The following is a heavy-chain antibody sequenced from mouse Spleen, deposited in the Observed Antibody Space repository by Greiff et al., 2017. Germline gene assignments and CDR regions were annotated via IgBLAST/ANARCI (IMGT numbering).Heavy chain of an antibody. Sequence: QVQLQQPGAELVMPGASVKLSCKASGYTFTSYYMYWVKQRPGQGLEWIGEINPSNGGTNFNEKFKSKATLTVDKSSSTAYMQLSSLTSEDSAVYYCTSDAWFAYWGQGTLVTVSA. J-gene: IGHJ3*01. V-gene: IGHV1S16*01. CDR1: GYTFTSYY. CDR3: TSDAWFAY. CDR2: INPSNGGT.